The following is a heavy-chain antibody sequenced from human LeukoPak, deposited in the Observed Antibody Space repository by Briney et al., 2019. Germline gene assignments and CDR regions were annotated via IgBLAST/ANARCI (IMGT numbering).Heavy chain of an antibody. Sequence: SVKVSCKASGGTFSSYAISWVRQAPGQGLEWMGGIIPIFGTANYAQKFQGRVTITTDESTSTAYMELSSLRSEDTAVYYCATDSSSWLDDAFDIWGQGTMVTVSS. CDR1: GGTFSSYA. CDR2: IIPIFGTA. V-gene: IGHV1-69*05. CDR3: ATDSSSWLDDAFDI. J-gene: IGHJ3*02. D-gene: IGHD6-13*01.